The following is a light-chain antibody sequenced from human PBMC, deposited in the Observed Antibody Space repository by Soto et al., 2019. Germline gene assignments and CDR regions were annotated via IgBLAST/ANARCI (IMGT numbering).Light chain of an antibody. J-gene: IGKJ1*01. V-gene: IGKV1-17*01. CDR2: AAS. CDR3: LQHNTYPRT. CDR1: QSIRND. Sequence: DIQITQSPSSLSASVVDRVTITFLASQSIRNDLGWYQQKPAKAPKRLIYAASSLQSGVPSRFSGSGSGTAFTLTISSLQPEDSATYFCLQHNTYPRTFGQGTKVDIK.